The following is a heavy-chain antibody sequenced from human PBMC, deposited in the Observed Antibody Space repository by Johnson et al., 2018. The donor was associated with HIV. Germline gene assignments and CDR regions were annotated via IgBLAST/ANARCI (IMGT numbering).Heavy chain of an antibody. J-gene: IGHJ3*02. V-gene: IGHV3-30*04. Sequence: QAQLVEPGGGVVQPGKSLRLSCVASGFTFRSYAMHWVRQAPGKGLEWVTLISYDENNKLYADSVTGRFTITRDNSKNTPYLQMNSLRAEDTAVYFCARDGDYYDSNGGDAFEIWSQGTMVTVS. D-gene: IGHD3-22*01. CDR2: ISYDENNK. CDR1: GFTFRSYA. CDR3: ARDGDYYDSNGGDAFEI.